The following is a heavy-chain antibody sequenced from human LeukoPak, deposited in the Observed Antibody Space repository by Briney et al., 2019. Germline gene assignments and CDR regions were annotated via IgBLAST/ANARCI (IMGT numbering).Heavy chain of an antibody. CDR3: ARDPVEWELLLDY. Sequence: GGSLRLSCAASGFTFSNYWMGWVRQAPGKRPEWVANMNIDGSEKYYADSVKGRFSISRDNARNSVYLQMASLRVEDTAVYYCARDPVEWELLLDYWGQGALVTVSS. V-gene: IGHV3-7*01. J-gene: IGHJ4*02. CDR1: GFTFSNYW. D-gene: IGHD1-26*01. CDR2: MNIDGSEK.